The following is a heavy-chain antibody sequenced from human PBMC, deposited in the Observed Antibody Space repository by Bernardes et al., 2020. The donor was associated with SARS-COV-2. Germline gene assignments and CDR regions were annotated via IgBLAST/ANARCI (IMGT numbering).Heavy chain of an antibody. D-gene: IGHD2-21*01. CDR3: ARIAIPHDAFDI. CDR2: ISSSSSYI. J-gene: IGHJ3*02. Sequence: GSLRLSCSASGFTFSSYSMNWVRQAPGKGLEWVSSISSSSSYIYYADSVKGRFTISRDNAKNSLYLQMNSLRAEDTAVYYCARIAIPHDAFDIWGQGTMVTVSS. CDR1: GFTFSSYS. V-gene: IGHV3-21*01.